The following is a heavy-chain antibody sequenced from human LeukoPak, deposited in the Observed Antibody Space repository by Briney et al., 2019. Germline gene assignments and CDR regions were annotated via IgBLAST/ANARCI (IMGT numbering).Heavy chain of an antibody. D-gene: IGHD4-23*01. J-gene: IGHJ6*03. CDR2: ISAYNGNT. CDR3: ARAGNSYYYYYMDV. Sequence: GASVKVSCKASGYTFTGYYMHWVRQAPGQGLEWMGWISAYNGNTNYAQKLQGRVTMTTDTSTSTAYMELRSLRSDDTAVYYCARAGNSYYYYYMDVWGKGTTVTISS. V-gene: IGHV1-18*04. CDR1: GYTFTGYY.